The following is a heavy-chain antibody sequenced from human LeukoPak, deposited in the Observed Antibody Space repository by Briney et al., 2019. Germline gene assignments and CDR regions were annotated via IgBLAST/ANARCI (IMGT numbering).Heavy chain of an antibody. Sequence: GGSLRLSCAASGFTFISYSMNWVRQAPGKGLEWVSSISSSSSYIHYADSVKGRFTISRDNAKNLLYLQMNSLRAEDTAVYYCARVGDSSGYIPYFFDYWGQGTLVTVSS. D-gene: IGHD3-22*01. CDR2: ISSSSSYI. CDR1: GFTFISYS. J-gene: IGHJ4*02. CDR3: ARVGDSSGYIPYFFDY. V-gene: IGHV3-21*01.